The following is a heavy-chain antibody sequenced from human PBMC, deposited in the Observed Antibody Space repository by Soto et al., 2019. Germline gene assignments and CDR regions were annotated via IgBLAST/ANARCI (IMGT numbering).Heavy chain of an antibody. Sequence: GSLRLPCGASGFPFNTHVLEWVRQAPGKGLEWVSGISGGGDRIQYADGVKVRFTISRDNSKNTVDLQMTSLRAEDTATYYCEKTANYDYVWGDYRYFFDHWGQGTVVTVYS. CDR1: GFPFNTHV. V-gene: IGHV3-23*01. J-gene: IGHJ4*02. CDR3: EKTANYDYVWGDYRYFFDH. D-gene: IGHD3-16*02. CDR2: ISGGGDRI.